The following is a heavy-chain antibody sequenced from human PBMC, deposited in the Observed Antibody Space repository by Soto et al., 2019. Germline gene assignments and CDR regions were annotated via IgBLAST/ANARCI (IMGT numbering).Heavy chain of an antibody. J-gene: IGHJ4*02. D-gene: IGHD3-3*01. V-gene: IGHV3-23*01. CDR1: GFSFSSDV. CDR2: ISASGGAT. Sequence: EVQLLESGGGLVQPGGSLRLSCAASGFSFSSDVMRWVRQAPGKGLEWVSGISASGGATYYADSVKGRFTISRDNSKNMLFLQLNGLRADETAIYYCAKGDFWSATFDSWGQGTLVTVSS. CDR3: AKGDFWSATFDS.